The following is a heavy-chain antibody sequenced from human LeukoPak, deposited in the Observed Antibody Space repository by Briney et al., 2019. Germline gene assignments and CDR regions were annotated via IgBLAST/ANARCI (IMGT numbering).Heavy chain of an antibody. Sequence: PGGSLRLSCAASGFIFSGYWMSWVRQAPGKGLEWVANIKQDGSEKYYVDSVKGRFTISRDNAKNSLYLQMNSLRAEDTAVFYCARVSSDWSRGFDYWGQGTLVTVSS. CDR1: GFIFSGYW. CDR2: IKQDGSEK. J-gene: IGHJ4*02. V-gene: IGHV3-7*01. CDR3: ARVSSDWSRGFDY. D-gene: IGHD6-19*01.